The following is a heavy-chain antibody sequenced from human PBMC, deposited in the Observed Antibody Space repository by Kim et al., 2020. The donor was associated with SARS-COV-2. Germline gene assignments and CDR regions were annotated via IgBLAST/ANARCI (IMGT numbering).Heavy chain of an antibody. D-gene: IGHD4-17*01. CDR1: GYIFNDYY. J-gene: IGHJ4*02. V-gene: IGHV1-2*02. Sequence: ASVKVSCEASGYIFNDYYMHWVRQAPGQGLEWMGWINPKSGATNYAQKFQGRVTMTSDSSISTAYMELNRLRSDDTAVYYCARDPPGGSTAIDYWGQGTL. CDR2: INPKSGAT. CDR3: ARDPPGGSTAIDY.